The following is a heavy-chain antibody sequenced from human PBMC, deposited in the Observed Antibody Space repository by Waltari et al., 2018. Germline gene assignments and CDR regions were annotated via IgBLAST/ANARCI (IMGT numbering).Heavy chain of an antibody. Sequence: EVQLVESGGALGEPGGSLRLSCAASGFTLTYAWMSWVRQAPGKGLGWVGRIKDETEGGTTDYAAAVKGRFTVLRDDSKNTLYLQMNSLKIEDTGVYYCTTGTFAPSDFWGQGTLVTVSS. CDR1: GFTLTYAW. J-gene: IGHJ4*02. CDR2: IKDETEGGTT. CDR3: TTGTFAPSDF. V-gene: IGHV3-15*02. D-gene: IGHD1-26*01.